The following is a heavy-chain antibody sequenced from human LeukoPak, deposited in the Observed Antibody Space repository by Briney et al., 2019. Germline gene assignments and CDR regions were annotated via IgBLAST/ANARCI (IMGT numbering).Heavy chain of an antibody. J-gene: IGHJ6*03. V-gene: IGHV3-21*04. D-gene: IGHD1-26*01. CDR2: ISSSSSYI. Sequence: GGSLRLSCAASGFTFSSYSMNWVRQAPGKGLEWVSSISSSSSYIYYADSVKGRFTISRDNAKNSLYLQMNSLRAEDTAVYYCARVVSGSYDPYYYMDVWGKGTTVTVSS. CDR1: GFTFSSYS. CDR3: ARVVSGSYDPYYYMDV.